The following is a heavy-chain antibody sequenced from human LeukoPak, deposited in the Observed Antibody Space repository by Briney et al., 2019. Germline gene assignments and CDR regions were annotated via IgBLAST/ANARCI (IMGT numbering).Heavy chain of an antibody. D-gene: IGHD1-26*01. V-gene: IGHV3-23*01. CDR3: AKSPYSGEYTEYFQH. CDR1: GFTFSSYA. CDR2: ISASGGTT. J-gene: IGHJ1*01. Sequence: GGSLRLYCAASGFTFSSYAMSWVRQAPGKGLEWVSTISASGGTTFYADSVKGRFTFPRDNSMNTLYLQMNSLRAEDTAVYYCAKSPYSGEYTEYFQHWGQGTLVTVSS.